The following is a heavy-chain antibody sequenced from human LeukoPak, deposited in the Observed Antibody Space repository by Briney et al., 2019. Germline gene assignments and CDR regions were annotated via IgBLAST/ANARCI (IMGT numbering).Heavy chain of an antibody. D-gene: IGHD2-21*02. J-gene: IGHJ4*02. CDR1: GFTFDDYG. CDR3: ARVVGMTYYFDY. V-gene: IGHV3-20*04. Sequence: PGGPLRLSCAASGFTFDDYGMSWVRQAPGKGLEWVSGINWNGGSTGYADSVKGRFTISRDNAKNSLYLQTNSLRAEDTALYYCARVVGMTYYFDYWGQGTLVTVSS. CDR2: INWNGGST.